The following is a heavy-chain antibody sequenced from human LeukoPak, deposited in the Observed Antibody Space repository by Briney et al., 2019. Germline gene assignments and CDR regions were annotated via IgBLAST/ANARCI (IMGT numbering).Heavy chain of an antibody. CDR1: GGSISSSSYY. Sequence: TSETLSLTCTVSGGSISSSSYYWGWIRQPPGKGLEWIGSIYYSGSTYYNPSLKSRVTISVDTSKNQFSLKLSSVTAADTAVYYCARHFGQTIFGVVTDYYYMDIWGKGTTVTVSS. J-gene: IGHJ6*03. CDR2: IYYSGST. D-gene: IGHD3-3*01. V-gene: IGHV4-39*01. CDR3: ARHFGQTIFGVVTDYYYMDI.